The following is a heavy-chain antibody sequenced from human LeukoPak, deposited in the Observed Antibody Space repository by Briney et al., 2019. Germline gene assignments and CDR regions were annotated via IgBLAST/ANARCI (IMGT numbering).Heavy chain of an antibody. Sequence: PGGSLRLSCAASGFTFSSYAMHWVRQAPGKGLEWVAVISYDGSNKYYADSVKGRFTISRDNSKNTLYLQMNSLRAEDTAVYYCAKDVGGISRLATPKDEVDYWGQGTLVTVSS. CDR2: ISYDGSNK. CDR3: AKDVGGISRLATPKDEVDY. D-gene: IGHD1-26*01. J-gene: IGHJ4*02. V-gene: IGHV3-30-3*01. CDR1: GFTFSSYA.